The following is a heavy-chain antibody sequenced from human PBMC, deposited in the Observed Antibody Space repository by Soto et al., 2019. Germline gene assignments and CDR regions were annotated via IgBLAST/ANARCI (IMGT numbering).Heavy chain of an antibody. J-gene: IGHJ4*02. CDR1: GFTFNDYW. CDR3: ARESEDLTSNFDY. V-gene: IGHV3-74*01. CDR2: INTDGSST. Sequence: EVQLVESGGGLVQPGESLRLSCAASGFTFNDYWMHWVRQVPGKGLVWVSRINTDGSSTSYADSVKGRFTISRDNAKNSLYLEMNSLRAEDTAVYYCARESEDLTSNFDYWGQGTLVTVSS.